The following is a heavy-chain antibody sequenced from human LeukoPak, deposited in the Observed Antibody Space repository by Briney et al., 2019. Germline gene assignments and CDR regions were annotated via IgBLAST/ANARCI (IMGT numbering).Heavy chain of an antibody. Sequence: GGSLRLSCAASGFIFSSYSMNWVRQAPGKGLEWVSSISSSSSYIYYADSVKGRFTISRDNAKNSLYLQMNSLRAEDTAVYYCARPSTQGRVAGAFDIWGQGTMVTVSS. V-gene: IGHV3-21*01. D-gene: IGHD6-19*01. CDR1: GFIFSSYS. CDR2: ISSSSSYI. CDR3: ARPSTQGRVAGAFDI. J-gene: IGHJ3*02.